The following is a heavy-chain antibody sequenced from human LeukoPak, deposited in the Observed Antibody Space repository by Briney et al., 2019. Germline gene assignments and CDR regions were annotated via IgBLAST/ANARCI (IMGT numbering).Heavy chain of an antibody. Sequence: GGSLRLSCAASGFTFSSYGMHWVRQAPGKGLEWVAVISYDGSHEYYADFVKGRFTISRDNSRNTLYLQMNSLRAEDTAVYYCAELGITMIGGVWGKGTTVTISS. J-gene: IGHJ6*04. CDR3: AELGITMIGGV. CDR1: GFTFSSYG. D-gene: IGHD3-10*02. CDR2: ISYDGSHE. V-gene: IGHV3-30*18.